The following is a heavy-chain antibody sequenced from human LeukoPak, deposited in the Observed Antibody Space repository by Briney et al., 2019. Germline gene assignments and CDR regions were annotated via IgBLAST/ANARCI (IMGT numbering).Heavy chain of an antibody. CDR1: GFTFSSYE. CDR2: ISSSGSTI. CDR3: ARETYYYGSGSYNDY. D-gene: IGHD3-10*01. J-gene: IGHJ4*02. Sequence: GGSLRLSCAASGFTFSSYEMNWVRQAPGKGLEWVSYISSSGSTIYYADSVKGRFTISRDNAKNSLYLQMNSLRAEDTAVYYCARETYYYGSGSYNDYWSQGTLVTVSS. V-gene: IGHV3-48*03.